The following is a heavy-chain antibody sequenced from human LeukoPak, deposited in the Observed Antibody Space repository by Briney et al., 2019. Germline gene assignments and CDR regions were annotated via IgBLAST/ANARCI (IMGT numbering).Heavy chain of an antibody. J-gene: IGHJ4*02. V-gene: IGHV3-30-3*01. Sequence: GGSLRLSCAASGFIVSGDFMSWVRQAPGKGLEWVAVISYDGSNKYYADSVKGRFTISRDNSKNTLYLQMNSLRAEDTAVYYCARDRLVGYFDYWGQGTLVTVSS. CDR1: GFIVSGDF. CDR2: ISYDGSNK. CDR3: ARDRLVGYFDY.